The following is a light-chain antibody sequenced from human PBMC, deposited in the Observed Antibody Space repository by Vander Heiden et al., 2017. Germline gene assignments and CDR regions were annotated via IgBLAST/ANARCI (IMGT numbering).Light chain of an antibody. CDR3: SAWHDSLSGRVV. CDR1: SSNIGSNY. CDR2: RNN. Sequence: SALTHPPSASRAPGHTVTISCSGSSSNIGSNYVYLYQQLPGTAPKLLSFRNNQRPSGVPDRFSGSTSCTSVSLDISALRSEDEADEDGSAWHDSLSGRVVFGGGTKLTVL. V-gene: IGLV1-47*01. J-gene: IGLJ2*01.